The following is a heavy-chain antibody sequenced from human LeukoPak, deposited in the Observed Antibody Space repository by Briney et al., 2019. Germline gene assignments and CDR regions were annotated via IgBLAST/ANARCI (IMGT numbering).Heavy chain of an antibody. Sequence: MPSETLSLTCTVSGGSIRSGSYYWSWIRQSAGKGLEWVGRIYFTGSTNYNPSLKSRVTISLDTSKNQFSLNLNSVTAADTAVYYCARVSYDFYFLGSWGQGTLVSVSS. CDR1: GGSIRSGSYY. CDR2: IYFTGST. J-gene: IGHJ5*02. CDR3: ARVSYDFYFLGS. D-gene: IGHD3/OR15-3a*01. V-gene: IGHV4-61*02.